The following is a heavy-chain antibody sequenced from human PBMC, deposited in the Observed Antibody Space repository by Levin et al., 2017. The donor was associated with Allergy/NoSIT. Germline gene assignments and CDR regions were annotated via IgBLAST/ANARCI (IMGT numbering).Heavy chain of an antibody. V-gene: IGHV3-23*01. CDR3: AKGHDFWSGYHDY. J-gene: IGHJ4*02. CDR1: GFTFSSYS. CDR2: TSGSGTTT. Sequence: GESLKISCAASGFTFSSYSMSWVRQAPGKGLEWVSGTSGSGTTTYYADSAEGRFTTSRDNFKNTLYLEVHGLRGEDTAVYYCAKGHDFWSGYHDYWGQGTLVTVSS. D-gene: IGHD3-3*01.